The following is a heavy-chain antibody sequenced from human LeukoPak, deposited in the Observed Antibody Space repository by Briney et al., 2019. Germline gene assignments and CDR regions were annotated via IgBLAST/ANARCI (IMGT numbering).Heavy chain of an antibody. CDR1: GYTFTSYA. CDR2: ISAYNGNT. CDR3: ARGSWRDCSGTSCTYYFDY. D-gene: IGHD2-2*01. V-gene: IGHV1-18*01. Sequence: ASVKVSCKASGYTFTSYAISWVRQAPGQGLEWMGWISAYNGNTNYAQKLQGRVTMTTDTSTSTAYMELRSLRSDDTAVYYCARGSWRDCSGTSCTYYFDYWGQGTLVTVSS. J-gene: IGHJ4*02.